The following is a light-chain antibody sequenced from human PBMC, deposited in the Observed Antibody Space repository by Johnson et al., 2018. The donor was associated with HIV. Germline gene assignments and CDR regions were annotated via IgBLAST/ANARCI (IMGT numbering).Light chain of an antibody. J-gene: IGLJ1*01. CDR1: DSNIGNNY. Sequence: HSVLTQPPSVSAAPGQKVTISCFGSDSNIGNNYVSWYQQLPGTAPKLLIYEKNKRPSGIPDRFSASKSGTSATLGITGLQTGDEADYYCGTWGTSLGGFGVGTGTKGTV. V-gene: IGLV1-51*02. CDR3: GTWGTSLGGFG. CDR2: EKN.